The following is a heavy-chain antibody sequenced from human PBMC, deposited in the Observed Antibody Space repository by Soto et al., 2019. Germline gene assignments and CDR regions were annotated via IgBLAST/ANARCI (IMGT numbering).Heavy chain of an antibody. Sequence: QVQLVESGGGVVQPGRSLRLSCAASGFTFSSYAMHWVRQAPGKGLEWVAVISYDGSNKYYADSVKGRFTISRDNSKNTLYLQMNSLRAEDTAVYYCARDHGGIAAVWGQGTLVTVSS. CDR1: GFTFSSYA. CDR2: ISYDGSNK. CDR3: ARDHGGIAAV. D-gene: IGHD6-13*01. J-gene: IGHJ4*02. V-gene: IGHV3-30-3*01.